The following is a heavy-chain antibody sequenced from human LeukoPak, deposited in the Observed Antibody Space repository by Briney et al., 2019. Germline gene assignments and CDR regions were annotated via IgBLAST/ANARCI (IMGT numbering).Heavy chain of an antibody. Sequence: ASVKVSCKASGYTFTGYYMHWVRQAPGQGHEWMGGINPNSGGTNYAQKFQGRVTMTRDTSISTAYMELSRLRSDDTAVYYCARAGYCSGGSCYPNFDYWGQGTLVTVSS. D-gene: IGHD2-15*01. CDR2: INPNSGGT. V-gene: IGHV1-2*02. CDR1: GYTFTGYY. J-gene: IGHJ4*02. CDR3: ARAGYCSGGSCYPNFDY.